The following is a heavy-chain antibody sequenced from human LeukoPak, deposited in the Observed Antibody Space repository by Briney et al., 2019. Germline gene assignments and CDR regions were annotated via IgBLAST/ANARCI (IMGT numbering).Heavy chain of an antibody. CDR2: VYYSGST. D-gene: IGHD2-2*01. CDR1: GGSISSYY. J-gene: IGHJ5*02. CDR3: ARHTTSWWFSDP. V-gene: IGHV4-59*08. Sequence: MPSETLSLTCTVSGGSISSYYWSWIRQPPGKGLEWIGYVYYSGSTNYNPSLKSRVTMSVDTSKNQFSLKLRSVTAADTAVYYCARHTTSWWFSDPWGQGTLLTVSS.